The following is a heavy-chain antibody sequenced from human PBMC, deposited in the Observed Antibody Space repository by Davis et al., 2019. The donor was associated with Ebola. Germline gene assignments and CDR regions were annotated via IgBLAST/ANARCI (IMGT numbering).Heavy chain of an antibody. D-gene: IGHD3-22*01. CDR1: GGSFSGFY. V-gene: IGHV4-34*09. CDR2: IYHSGST. Sequence: MPSETLSLTCAAHGGSFSGFYWSWIRQPPGKGLEWIGYIYHSGSTNYNPSLKSRVTISVDTSKNQFSLKLSSVTAADTAVYYCARDSVDSSGYYYGYFAHWGQGALVTVSS. CDR3: ARDSVDSSGYYYGYFAH. J-gene: IGHJ4*02.